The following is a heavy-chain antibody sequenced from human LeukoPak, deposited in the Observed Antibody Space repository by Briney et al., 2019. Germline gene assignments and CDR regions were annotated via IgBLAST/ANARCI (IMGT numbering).Heavy chain of an antibody. CDR1: GFTFSSYS. Sequence: PGGSLRLSCAASGFTFSSYSMNWVRQAPGKGLEWVSYISSSSSTIYYADSVKGRFTISRDNAKNSLYLQMNRLRAEDTAVYYCARDDCSSTSCYVPPGYFDLWGRGTLVTVSS. D-gene: IGHD2-2*01. CDR3: ARDDCSSTSCYVPPGYFDL. CDR2: ISSSSSTI. V-gene: IGHV3-48*01. J-gene: IGHJ2*01.